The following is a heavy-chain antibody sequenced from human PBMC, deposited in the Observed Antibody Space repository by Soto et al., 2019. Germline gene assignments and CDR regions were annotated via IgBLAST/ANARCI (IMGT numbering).Heavy chain of an antibody. CDR3: ARGGHVVVVTAALDY. D-gene: IGHD2-21*02. J-gene: IGHJ4*02. V-gene: IGHV1-46*01. Sequence: QVQLMQSGAEVKKPGASVKVSCNASGDTFPDYYIRSVRQAPGQGLEWMGTVNPSGGHTTYAQHFLGRVTMTRDPSTSTLYMELTSLTSDHAAIYYCARGGHVVVVTAALDYWGQGTLVTVSS. CDR2: VNPSGGHT. CDR1: GDTFPDYY.